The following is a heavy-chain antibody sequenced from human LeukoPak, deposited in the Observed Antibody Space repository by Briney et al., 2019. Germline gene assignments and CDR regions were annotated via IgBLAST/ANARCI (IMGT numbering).Heavy chain of an antibody. CDR2: IYYSGST. J-gene: IGHJ5*02. CDR1: GGSISSGGYY. Sequence: PSETLSLTCTVSGGSISSGGYYWSWIRQHPGRGLEWLGYIYYSGSTYYNPFLKSRVTISVDTSKNQFSLKLSSVTAADTAVYYCARGGSRVFGGSGWFDPWGQGTLVTVSS. D-gene: IGHD2-15*01. CDR3: ARGGSRVFGGSGWFDP. V-gene: IGHV4-31*03.